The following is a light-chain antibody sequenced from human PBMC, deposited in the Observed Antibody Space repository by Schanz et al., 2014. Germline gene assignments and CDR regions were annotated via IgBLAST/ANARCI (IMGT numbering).Light chain of an antibody. J-gene: IGKJ5*01. CDR2: AAS. CDR1: QGISSY. Sequence: IQLTQSPSSLSASVGARVTITCRASQGISSYLAWYQQKPGKAPKLLIYAASTLQSGVPSRFSGGGSGTHFTFTITSLQPEDIATYYCQQYDNLPITFGQGTRLEIK. CDR3: QQYDNLPIT. V-gene: IGKV1-9*01.